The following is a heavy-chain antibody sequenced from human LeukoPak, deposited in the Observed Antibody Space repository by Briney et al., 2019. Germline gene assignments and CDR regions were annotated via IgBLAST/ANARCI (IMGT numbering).Heavy chain of an antibody. Sequence: SSETLSLTCAVYGGSFSGYYWSWIRQPPGKGLEWIGEINHSGSTNYNSSLKSRVTISVDTSKNQSSLKLSSVTAADTAVYYCVIGYYYHYWGRGTLVTVSP. CDR2: INHSGST. CDR1: GGSFSGYY. V-gene: IGHV4-34*01. CDR3: VIGYYYHY. J-gene: IGHJ4*02.